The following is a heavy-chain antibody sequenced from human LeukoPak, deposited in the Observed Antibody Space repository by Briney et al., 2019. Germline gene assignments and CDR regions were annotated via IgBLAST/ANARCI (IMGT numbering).Heavy chain of an antibody. J-gene: IGHJ4*02. CDR2: IYYSGST. D-gene: IGHD3-22*01. V-gene: IGHV4-59*12. Sequence: SKTLSLTCTVSGGSISSYYWSWIRQPPGKGLEWIGYIYYSGSTNYNPSLKSRVTISVDTSKNQFSLKLSSVTAAGTAVYYCARGGSSGYYYGWGQGTLVTVSS. CDR1: GGSISSYY. CDR3: ARGGSSGYYYG.